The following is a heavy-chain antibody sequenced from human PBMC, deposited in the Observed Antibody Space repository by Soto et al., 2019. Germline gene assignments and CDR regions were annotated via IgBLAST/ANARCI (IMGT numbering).Heavy chain of an antibody. V-gene: IGHV1-69*02. J-gene: IGHJ5*02. CDR1: GGTCSSYT. CDR2: IIPILGIA. CDR3: ARLLAAAGTTPYNWFDP. D-gene: IGHD6-13*01. Sequence: QVQLVQSGAEVKKPGSSVKVSCKASGGTCSSYTISWVRQAPGQGHEWMGRIIPILGIANYAQKFQGRVTITADKSTSTAYMELSSLRSEDTAVYYCARLLAAAGTTPYNWFDPWGQGTLVTVSS.